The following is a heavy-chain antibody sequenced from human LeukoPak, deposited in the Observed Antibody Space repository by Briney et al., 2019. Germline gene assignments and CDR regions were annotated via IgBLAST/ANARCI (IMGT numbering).Heavy chain of an antibody. J-gene: IGHJ4*02. V-gene: IGHV3-33*01. CDR2: IWYDGSNK. D-gene: IGHD6-13*01. Sequence: PGGSLRLSCAASGFTFSSYGMHWVRQAPGKGLEWVAVIWYDGSNKYYADSVKGRFTISRDNSKNTLYLQMNSLRAEDTAVYYCARVSVADIAAARETRTLNGWYFDYWGQGTLVTVSS. CDR1: GFTFSSYG. CDR3: ARVSVADIAAARETRTLNGWYFDY.